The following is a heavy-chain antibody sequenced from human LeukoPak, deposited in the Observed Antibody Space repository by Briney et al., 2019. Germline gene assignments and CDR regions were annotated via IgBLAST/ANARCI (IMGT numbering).Heavy chain of an antibody. D-gene: IGHD3-22*01. J-gene: IGHJ4*02. CDR1: GGSISSSSYY. Sequence: SETLSLTCTVSGGSISSSSYYWGWIRQPPGKGLEWIGSIYYSGSTNYNPSLKSRVTISVDTSKNQFSLKLSSVTAADTAVYYCARDGYDSSGYYYPLGYWGQGTLVTVSS. CDR3: ARDGYDSSGYYYPLGY. V-gene: IGHV4-39*07. CDR2: IYYSGST.